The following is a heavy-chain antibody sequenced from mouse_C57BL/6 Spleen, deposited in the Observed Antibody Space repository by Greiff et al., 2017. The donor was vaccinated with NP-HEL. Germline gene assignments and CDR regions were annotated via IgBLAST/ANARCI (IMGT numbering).Heavy chain of an antibody. CDR2: IWSGGRT. J-gene: IGHJ3*01. D-gene: IGHD1-1*01. CDR3: AEMGYYGGFAY. Sequence: VQLQQSGPGLVQPSQSLSITCTVSGFSLTSYGVHWVRQSPGKGLEWLGVIWSGGRTDYNAAFMSRLSITKDNSKSQVFFKMTMLQADDTAIYYCAEMGYYGGFAYWGQGTLVTVSA. V-gene: IGHV2-5*01. CDR1: GFSLTSYG.